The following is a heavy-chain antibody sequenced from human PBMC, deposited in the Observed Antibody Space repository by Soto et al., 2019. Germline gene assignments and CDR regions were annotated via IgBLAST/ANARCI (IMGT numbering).Heavy chain of an antibody. D-gene: IGHD3-22*01. J-gene: IGHJ6*02. CDR3: ARGDATKIVVTTYYGMDV. CDR2: FDPEDGET. V-gene: IGHV1-24*01. Sequence: ASVKVSCKVSGYTLTELSMHWVRQAPGKGPEWMGGFDPEDGETIYAQKFQDRVTITADESTTTFYMEVRSLTSEDTAVYYCARGDATKIVVTTYYGMDVWGQGTTVTVSS. CDR1: GYTLTELS.